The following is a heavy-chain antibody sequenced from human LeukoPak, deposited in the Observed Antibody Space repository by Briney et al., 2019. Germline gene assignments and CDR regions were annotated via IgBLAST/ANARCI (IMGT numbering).Heavy chain of an antibody. J-gene: IGHJ4*02. D-gene: IGHD5-18*01. V-gene: IGHV1-69*04. CDR3: ARGGTAMPKGY. Sequence: ASVKVSCKASGGTFSSYAISWVRQAPGQGLEWMGRIIPILGIANYAQKFQGRVTITADKSTSTAYMELSSLRSENTAVYYCARGGTAMPKGYWGQGTLATVSS. CDR2: IIPILGIA. CDR1: GGTFSSYA.